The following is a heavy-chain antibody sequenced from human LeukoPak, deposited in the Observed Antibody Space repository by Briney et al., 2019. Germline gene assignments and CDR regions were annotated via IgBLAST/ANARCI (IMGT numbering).Heavy chain of an antibody. Sequence: GGSLRLSCAASGFTFSNYWMNWVRQAPGKGLQWVANINRDGREEYYVDSVKGRFTISRDNAKNSLSLQMSSLRAEDTAVYYCMGRRTSAAGNFWGQGTLVTVSS. D-gene: IGHD6-13*01. J-gene: IGHJ4*02. CDR2: INRDGREE. CDR1: GFTFSNYW. CDR3: MGRRTSAAGNF. V-gene: IGHV3-7*01.